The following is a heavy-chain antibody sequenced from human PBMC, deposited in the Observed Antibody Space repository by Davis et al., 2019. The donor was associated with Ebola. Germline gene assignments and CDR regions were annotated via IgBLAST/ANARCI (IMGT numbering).Heavy chain of an antibody. J-gene: IGHJ4*02. D-gene: IGHD7-27*01. V-gene: IGHV3-7*01. Sequence: GSLRLSCAASEFTFSSYWMHWVRQAPGKGLEWVANIKQDGSEKYYVDSVKGRFTISRDNAKNSLYLQMNSLRDEDTAVYYCATDRNWDFDYWGQGTLVTVSS. CDR2: IKQDGSEK. CDR3: ATDRNWDFDY. CDR1: EFTFSSYW.